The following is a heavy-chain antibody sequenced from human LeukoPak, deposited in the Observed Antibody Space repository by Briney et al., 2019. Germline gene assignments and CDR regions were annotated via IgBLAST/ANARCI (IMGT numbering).Heavy chain of an antibody. CDR1: GGSISSYF. V-gene: IGHV4-59*01. CDR3: ARGLLVGNSGYYFDY. Sequence: PSETLSLTCTVSGGSISSYFWSWIRQPPGKGLEWIGYLYYTGSANYNPSLKSRVTMSVDTSKNQFSLELSSVTAADTAMYYCARGLLVGNSGYYFDYWGQGTLVTVSS. J-gene: IGHJ4*02. D-gene: IGHD5-12*01. CDR2: LYYTGSA.